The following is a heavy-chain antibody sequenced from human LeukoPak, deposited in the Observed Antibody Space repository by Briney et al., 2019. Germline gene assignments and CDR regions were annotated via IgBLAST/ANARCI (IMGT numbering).Heavy chain of an antibody. Sequence: GGSLRLSCAASGFTFSSYGMHWVRQAPGKGLEWVAVISYDGSNKYYADSVKGRFTISRDNSKNTLYLQMNSLRAEDTAVYYCAKAVAYGDRLGLYYYGMDVWGQGTTVTVSS. CDR1: GFTFSSYG. CDR2: ISYDGSNK. J-gene: IGHJ6*02. D-gene: IGHD4-17*01. V-gene: IGHV3-30*18. CDR3: AKAVAYGDRLGLYYYGMDV.